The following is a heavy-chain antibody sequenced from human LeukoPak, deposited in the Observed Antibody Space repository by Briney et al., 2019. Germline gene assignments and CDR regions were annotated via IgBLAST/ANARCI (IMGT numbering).Heavy chain of an antibody. V-gene: IGHV3-23*01. CDR2: ISGSGGST. CDR3: ARDYRG. D-gene: IGHD4-11*01. Sequence: GGSLRLSCAASGFTFSSYGMSWVRQAPGKGLEWVSAISGSGGSTYYADSVKGRFTISRDNAKNSLYLQMNGLRAEDTAVYYRARDYRGWGQGTLVTVSS. J-gene: IGHJ4*02. CDR1: GFTFSSYG.